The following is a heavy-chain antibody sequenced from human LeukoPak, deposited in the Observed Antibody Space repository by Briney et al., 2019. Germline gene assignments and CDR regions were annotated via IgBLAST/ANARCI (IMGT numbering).Heavy chain of an antibody. Sequence: PSETLSLTCTVSGGSISSYYWNWIRQPPGKGLEWIGYIYYSGSTNYNPSLKSRVTISLDTSKNQFSLKLSSVTAADTAVYYCARAGVVGSFIDYWGQGTLVTVSS. V-gene: IGHV4-59*12. CDR1: GGSISSYY. D-gene: IGHD3-10*01. CDR3: ARAGVVGSFIDY. CDR2: IYYSGST. J-gene: IGHJ4*02.